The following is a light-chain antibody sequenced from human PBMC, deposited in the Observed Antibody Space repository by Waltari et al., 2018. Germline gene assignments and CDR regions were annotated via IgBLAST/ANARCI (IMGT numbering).Light chain of an antibody. J-gene: IGLJ2*01. CDR1: SLRIYY. CDR3: HSRDASGVAGS. Sequence: SSELTQDPAVSVAMGQTVRITCQGDSLRIYYASWYQQRPGQAPILFIYDKNNRPSGVPDRFSGSSSHNTGSLTITGAQAEDEASYYCHSRDASGVAGSFGGGTKLTVL. CDR2: DKN. V-gene: IGLV3-19*01.